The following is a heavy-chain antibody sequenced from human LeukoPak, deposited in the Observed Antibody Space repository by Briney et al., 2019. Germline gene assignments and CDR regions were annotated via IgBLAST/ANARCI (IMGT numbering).Heavy chain of an antibody. J-gene: IGHJ6*02. D-gene: IGHD2-2*01. CDR2: ISYDGSNK. CDR3: AKCQGRVCSSTPHGMDV. CDR1: GFTFSNYG. V-gene: IGHV3-30*18. Sequence: PGGSLRLSCAASGFTFSNYGMHWVRQAPGKGLEWAAVISYDGSNKYYADSVKGRFTISRDNSKNTLYLQMNSLRAEDTAVYYCAKCQGRVCSSTPHGMDVWGRGTTVTVSS.